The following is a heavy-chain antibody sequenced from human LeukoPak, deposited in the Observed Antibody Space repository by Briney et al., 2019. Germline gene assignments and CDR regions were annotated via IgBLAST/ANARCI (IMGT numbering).Heavy chain of an antibody. D-gene: IGHD6-19*01. CDR3: AYGSGWYYFDF. CDR1: GNSFTNYW. V-gene: IGHV5-51*01. J-gene: IGHJ4*02. Sequence: GESLKISCKGSGNSFTNYWNGLVRQMPGKGLEWMGIIYPGDTDTRYSPSFQGQVTTSADKSHSTAFLPSSTLKTWDTALYYCAYGSGWYYFDFWGQGTLVTVSS. CDR2: IYPGDTDT.